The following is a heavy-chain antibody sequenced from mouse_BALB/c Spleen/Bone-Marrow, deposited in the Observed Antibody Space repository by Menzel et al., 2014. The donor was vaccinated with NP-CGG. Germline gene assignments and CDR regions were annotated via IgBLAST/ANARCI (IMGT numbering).Heavy chain of an antibody. V-gene: IGHV3-6*02. CDR2: ISYDGSN. Sequence: VQLKESGPGLVKPSQSLSLTCSVTGYSITSGYFWNWIRRFPGNKLEWMGYISYDGSNNYNPSLKNRISNTRDTSKNQFFLKFSSVTSEDTATYYCARTYYRYGAYYFDCWGQGTTLTVSS. CDR1: GYSITSGYF. D-gene: IGHD2-14*01. CDR3: ARTYYRYGAYYFDC. J-gene: IGHJ2*01.